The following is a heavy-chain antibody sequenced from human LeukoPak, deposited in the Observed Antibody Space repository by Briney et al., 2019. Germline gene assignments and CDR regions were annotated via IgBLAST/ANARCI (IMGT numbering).Heavy chain of an antibody. D-gene: IGHD3-10*01. CDR1: GFTFGSYG. CDR2: ISSSSSYI. CDR3: ARGGQAGTGDF. Sequence: PGGSLRLSCAASGFTFGSYGMNWVRQAPGKGLEWVSSISSSSSYIYYADSVKGRFTISRDNAKNSLYLQMNSLRAEDTAVYYCARGGQAGTGDFWGQGTLVTVSS. V-gene: IGHV3-21*01. J-gene: IGHJ4*02.